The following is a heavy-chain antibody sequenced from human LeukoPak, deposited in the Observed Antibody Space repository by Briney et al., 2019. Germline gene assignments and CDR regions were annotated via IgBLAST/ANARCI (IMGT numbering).Heavy chain of an antibody. CDR2: INHSGST. CDR3: AGGGYCSSTSCYRRRFFDY. CDR1: GGSFSGYY. V-gene: IGHV4-34*01. D-gene: IGHD2-2*02. J-gene: IGHJ4*02. Sequence: SSETLSLTCAVYGGSFSGYYWSWIRQPPGKGLEWIGEINHSGSTNYNPSLKSRVTISVDTSKNQFSLKLSSVTAADTAVYYCAGGGYCSSTSCYRRRFFDYWGQGTLVTVSS.